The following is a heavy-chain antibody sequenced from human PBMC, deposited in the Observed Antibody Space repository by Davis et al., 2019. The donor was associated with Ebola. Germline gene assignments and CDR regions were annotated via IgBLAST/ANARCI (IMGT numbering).Heavy chain of an antibody. Sequence: SVKVSCKASGGTFTTYVISWVRQAPGQGLEWMGGIIPIFGTPNFAQKFQGRVAIIADESTSTAYMELSSLRSEDTAVYYCARDLGDYGMDVWGTGTTVTVSS. V-gene: IGHV1-69*13. CDR3: ARDLGDYGMDV. CDR2: IIPIFGTP. J-gene: IGHJ6*04. CDR1: GGTFTTYV.